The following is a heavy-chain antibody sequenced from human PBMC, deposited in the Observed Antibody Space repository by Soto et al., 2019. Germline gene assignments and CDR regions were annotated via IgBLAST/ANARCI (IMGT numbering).Heavy chain of an antibody. CDR3: TTALPWDI. Sequence: GGSLRLSCEASGFTFSDAWMNWVRQAPGKGLEWIGRIKSKTDGGTTDYPAPVQGRFTISRDDSKNALYLQMNSLKTEDTAVYYCTTALPWDIWGQGTLVTVSS. CDR2: IKSKTDGGTT. CDR1: GFTFSDAW. V-gene: IGHV3-15*01. J-gene: IGHJ3*02.